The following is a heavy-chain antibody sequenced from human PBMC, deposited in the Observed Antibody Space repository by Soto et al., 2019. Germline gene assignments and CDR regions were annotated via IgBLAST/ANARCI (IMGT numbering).Heavy chain of an antibody. D-gene: IGHD3-9*01. CDR2: VYWDDDK. J-gene: IGHJ4*02. Sequence: QITLRESGPALVKPTQTLTLTCTFSGFSLNSRGVGVGWVRQPPGKALEWLAIVYWDDDKRYRPSLRSRRSIRKDTPKNQVVLTLTNTDPVDTATYYCVHRGPVDETGMGFDFWGQGSLVTVSS. CDR3: VHRGPVDETGMGFDF. V-gene: IGHV2-5*02. CDR1: GFSLNSRGVG.